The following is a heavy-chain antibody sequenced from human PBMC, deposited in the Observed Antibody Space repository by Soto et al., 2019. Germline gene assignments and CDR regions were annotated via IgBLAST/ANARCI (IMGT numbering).Heavy chain of an antibody. CDR1: GATFNIYT. V-gene: IGHV1-69*13. Sequence: SVKVSCKASGATFNIYTFNWVRQAPGQGLEWMGGIFAMFGSPHNAEKFQHRLTITADDSTTTVYTELSDLRSEDTAVYYCATNGSSVVLDSWGQGTLVTVSS. CDR3: ATNGSSVVLDS. CDR2: IFAMFGSP. D-gene: IGHD3-10*01. J-gene: IGHJ4*02.